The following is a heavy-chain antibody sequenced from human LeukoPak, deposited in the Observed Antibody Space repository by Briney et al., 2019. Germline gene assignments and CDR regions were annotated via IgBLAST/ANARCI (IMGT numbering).Heavy chain of an antibody. V-gene: IGHV4-39*01. J-gene: IGHJ4*02. CDR2: IYYSGST. D-gene: IGHD2-8*01. CDR3: ARGYCTNGVCLDY. Sequence: PSETLSLTCTVSGGSISNSSYHWGWIRQPPGKGLEWIGSIYYSGSTYYNPSLKSRVTISVDTSKNQFSLKLSSVTAADTAVYYCARGYCTNGVCLDYWGQGTLVTVSS. CDR1: GGSISNSSYH.